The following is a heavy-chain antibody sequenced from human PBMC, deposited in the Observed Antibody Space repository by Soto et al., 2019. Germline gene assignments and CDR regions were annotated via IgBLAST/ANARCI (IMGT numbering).Heavy chain of an antibody. V-gene: IGHV1-8*01. J-gene: IGHJ4*02. CDR2: MNPNSGNT. CDR3: ARGLTSGDFDQ. D-gene: IGHD3-10*01. CDR1: GYTFTSYD. Sequence: QVQLVQSGAEVKKPGASVKVSCKASGYTFTSYDINWVRQATGQGLEWMGWMNPNSGNTGYAQKFKGRGTVTRNTPRSTAEMELSSLRSEDTAVNYGARGLTSGDFDQWGQGPLVTVSS.